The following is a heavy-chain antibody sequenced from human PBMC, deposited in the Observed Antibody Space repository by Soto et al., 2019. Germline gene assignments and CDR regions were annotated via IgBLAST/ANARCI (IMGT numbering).Heavy chain of an antibody. CDR3: ARSYSNLFDY. Sequence: QVQLQESGPRLVKPSQTLSLTCTVSGGSISSDDYYWSWIRQHPGKGLEWIGYVFYSGTTYYSPTLKSRVTISVDTSKNKFYLRLSSVTAADTAVYYCARSYSNLFDYWGQGTLVTVSP. V-gene: IGHV4-31*03. CDR1: GGSISSDDYY. J-gene: IGHJ4*02. D-gene: IGHD4-4*01. CDR2: VFYSGTT.